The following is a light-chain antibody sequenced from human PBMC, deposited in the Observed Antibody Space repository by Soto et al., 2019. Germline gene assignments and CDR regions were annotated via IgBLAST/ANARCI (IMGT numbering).Light chain of an antibody. CDR2: GTS. J-gene: IGKJ1*01. CDR3: QQYNHWWA. Sequence: EIVMTQSPATLSASPGERATVFCRASQSVSSNLAWYQQKPGQPPRLLIYGTSTRATGIPDRFSGRGSGTEFILTISGLQSEDFAVYYCQQYNHWWAFGHGTKVEIK. V-gene: IGKV3-15*01. CDR1: QSVSSN.